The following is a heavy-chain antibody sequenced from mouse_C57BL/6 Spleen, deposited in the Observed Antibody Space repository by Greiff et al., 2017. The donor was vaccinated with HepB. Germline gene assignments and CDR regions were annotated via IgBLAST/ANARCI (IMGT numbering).Heavy chain of an antibody. CDR1: GYTFTSYW. J-gene: IGHJ3*01. Sequence: QVQLQQPGAELVMPGASVKLSCKASGYTFTSYWMHWVKQRPGQGLEWIGEIDPSDSYTNYNQKFKGKSTLTVDKSSSTAYMQLSSLTSADSAVYYCGRGGTAYWGQGTLVTVSA. CDR3: GRGGTAY. CDR2: IDPSDSYT. D-gene: IGHD3-3*01. V-gene: IGHV1-69*01.